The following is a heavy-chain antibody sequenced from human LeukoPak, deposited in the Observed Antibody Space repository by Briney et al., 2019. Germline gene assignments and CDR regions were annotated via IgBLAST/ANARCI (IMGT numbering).Heavy chain of an antibody. CDR1: GYTFTDYY. V-gene: IGHV1-2*02. J-gene: IGHJ6*03. Sequence: VASVTVSCKASGYTFTDYYMNWVRQARGQGLAWMGWINPNSGGTNYAQKFQGRVTMTRETSISTAYMELSRLRSDDTAVYYGASDGRRLPWGYYFYYYMDVWGKGTTVTISS. CDR3: ASDGRRLPWGYYFYYYMDV. CDR2: INPNSGGT. D-gene: IGHD4-17*01.